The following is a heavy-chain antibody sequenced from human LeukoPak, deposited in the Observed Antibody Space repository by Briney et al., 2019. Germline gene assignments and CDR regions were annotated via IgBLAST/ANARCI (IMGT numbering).Heavy chain of an antibody. Sequence: PGGSLRLSCAASGFTFSSYSMNWVRQAPGKGLEWVSSISSSSSYIYYADSVKGRFTISRDNAKNSLYLQMSSLRAEDTAVYYCARDLRRWFGELAASRAFDIWGQGTMVTVSS. CDR1: GFTFSSYS. D-gene: IGHD3-10*01. CDR3: ARDLRRWFGELAASRAFDI. J-gene: IGHJ3*02. CDR2: ISSSSSYI. V-gene: IGHV3-21*01.